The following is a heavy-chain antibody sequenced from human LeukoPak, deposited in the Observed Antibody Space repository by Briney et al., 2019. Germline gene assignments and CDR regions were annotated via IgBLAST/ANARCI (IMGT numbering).Heavy chain of an antibody. V-gene: IGHV4-38-2*02. D-gene: IGHD2-21*02. CDR2: IYHSGST. CDR3: ARDQHCGGDCYKGFDI. CDR1: GYSISSGYY. J-gene: IGHJ3*02. Sequence: SETLSLTCTVSGYSISSGYYWGWIRQPPGKGLEWIGSIYHSGSTYYNPSLKSRVTISVDTSKNQFSLKLSSVTAADTAVYYCARDQHCGGDCYKGFDIWGQGTMVTVSS.